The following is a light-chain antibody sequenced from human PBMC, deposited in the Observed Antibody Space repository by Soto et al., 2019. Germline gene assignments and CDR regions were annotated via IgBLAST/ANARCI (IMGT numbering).Light chain of an antibody. V-gene: IGLV2-14*01. CDR1: TSDVGAYNY. CDR2: EVS. CDR3: SSYTTSASLL. Sequence: QSALTQPASVSGSPGQSIAISCTGTTSDVGAYNYVSRYQRHPGKAPKLMIYEVSTRPSGVSNRFSGSKSGNTASLTISGLQAEDEADYYCSSYTTSASLLFGGGTKVTVL. J-gene: IGLJ2*01.